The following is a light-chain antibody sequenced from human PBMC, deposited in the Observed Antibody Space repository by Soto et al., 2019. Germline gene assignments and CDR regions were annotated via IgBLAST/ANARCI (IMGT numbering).Light chain of an antibody. J-gene: IGLJ2*01. CDR1: PSDVGGSNS. V-gene: IGLV2-8*01. CDR2: DVN. Sequence: QSALTQPPSASGSTGQSVTISCTGTPSDVGGSNSVSWYQQHPGKAPNLMIYDVNKRPSGVPDRFSGSKSGNTASLTVSGLQAADEAYYFCSSYAPSDVVFGGGTQLTVL. CDR3: SSYAPSDVV.